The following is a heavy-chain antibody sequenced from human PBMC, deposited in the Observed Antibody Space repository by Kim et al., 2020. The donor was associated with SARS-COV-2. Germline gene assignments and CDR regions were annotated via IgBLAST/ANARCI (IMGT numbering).Heavy chain of an antibody. CDR3: ARTREGVSEPHFDY. J-gene: IGHJ4*02. Sequence: ADSVKGRFTISRDNAKNSLYVQMNSLRAEDTAFYYCARTREGVSEPHFDYWGQGTLVTVSS. V-gene: IGHV3-9*01. D-gene: IGHD3-10*01.